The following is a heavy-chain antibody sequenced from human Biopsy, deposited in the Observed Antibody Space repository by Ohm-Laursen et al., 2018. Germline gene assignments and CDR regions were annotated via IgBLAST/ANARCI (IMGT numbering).Heavy chain of an antibody. CDR2: ISWNSDSV. Sequence: SLRLSCSASGFSFDNYVMHWVRQAPGKGLEWVSGISWNSDSVGYADSVKGRFTISRDNSKNTLFPQMNNLRAEDTAVYYCARDRYYGSANYFGYYNMDVWGQGTTVTVSS. V-gene: IGHV3-9*01. CDR1: GFSFDNYV. CDR3: ARDRYYGSANYFGYYNMDV. J-gene: IGHJ6*02. D-gene: IGHD3-10*01.